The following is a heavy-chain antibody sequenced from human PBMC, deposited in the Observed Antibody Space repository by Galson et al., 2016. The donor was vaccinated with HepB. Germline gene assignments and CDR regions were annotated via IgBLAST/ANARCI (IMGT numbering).Heavy chain of an antibody. J-gene: IGHJ4*02. CDR2: ISADGSTT. V-gene: IGHV3-30-3*02. CDR1: GFTLTTYA. D-gene: IGHD4-23*01. Sequence: SLRLSCAASGFTLTTYAMHWVRQAPGKGLEWVAVISADGSTTYYGDSVKGRFTISRETSKNTLYLQMNSLTTADTAVYYCAQGRWSYSNTWYESFGHLGQGSLVTVSS. CDR3: AQGRWSYSNTWYESFGH.